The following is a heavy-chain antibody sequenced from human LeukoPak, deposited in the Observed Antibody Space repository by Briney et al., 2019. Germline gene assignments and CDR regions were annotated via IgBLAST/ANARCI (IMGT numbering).Heavy chain of an antibody. V-gene: IGHV4-39*01. J-gene: IGHJ4*02. CDR3: ARHYHYGGPHYFDY. CDR2: IYYSGST. D-gene: IGHD4-23*01. CDR1: GGSIGSSSYY. Sequence: PSETLSLTCTVSGGSIGSSSYYWGWIRQPPGKGLEWIGSIYYSGSTYYNPSLKSRVTISVDTSKNQFSLKLSSVTAADTAVYYCARHYHYGGPHYFDYWGQGTLVTVSS.